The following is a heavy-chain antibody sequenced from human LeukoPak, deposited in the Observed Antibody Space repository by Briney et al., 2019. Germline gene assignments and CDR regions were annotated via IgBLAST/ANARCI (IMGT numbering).Heavy chain of an antibody. J-gene: IGHJ3*02. D-gene: IGHD2-8*01. V-gene: IGHV2-5*02. CDR3: ALHMVFLGAFDM. CDR2: IYWDDDK. Sequence: SGPTLVKPTQTLTLTCTFSGFSLSPSGVGVGWIRQPPGKALEWLALIYWDDDKRYSPSLKSRLTITKDTSKNQVVLTMTNMDPVDTATYYCALHMVFLGAFDMWGQGTMVTVSS. CDR1: GFSLSPSGVG.